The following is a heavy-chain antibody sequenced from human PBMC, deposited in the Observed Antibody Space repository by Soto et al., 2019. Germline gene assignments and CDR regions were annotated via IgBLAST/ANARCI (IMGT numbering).Heavy chain of an antibody. Sequence: ASVKVSFKASGYTFTSYAMHWVRQATGQRLEWMGWINAGNGNTKYSQKFQGRVTITRDTSASTAYMELSSLRSEDTAVYYCARANMRIQLWTPFDYWGQGTLVTVSS. CDR1: GYTFTSYA. CDR2: INAGNGNT. D-gene: IGHD5-18*01. V-gene: IGHV1-3*01. J-gene: IGHJ4*02. CDR3: ARANMRIQLWTPFDY.